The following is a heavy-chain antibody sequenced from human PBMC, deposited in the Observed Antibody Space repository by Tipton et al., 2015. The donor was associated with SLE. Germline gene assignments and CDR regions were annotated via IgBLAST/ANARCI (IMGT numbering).Heavy chain of an antibody. CDR1: GGSFSGYY. J-gene: IGHJ6*03. Sequence: TLSLTCALYGGSFSGYYWNWIRQPPGKGLEWIGEINHSGSTNYNPSLKSRVTISVDTSKNQFSLKLSSVTAADTAVYYCARVPGLERSYFYYYYMDVWGKGTTVTVSS. D-gene: IGHD1-1*01. CDR3: ARVPGLERSYFYYYYMDV. V-gene: IGHV4-34*01. CDR2: INHSGST.